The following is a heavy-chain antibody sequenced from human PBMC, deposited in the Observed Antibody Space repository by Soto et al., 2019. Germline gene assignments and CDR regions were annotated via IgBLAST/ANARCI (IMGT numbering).Heavy chain of an antibody. D-gene: IGHD2-15*01. CDR2: IIPIFGTA. CDR1: GGTFSSYA. CDR3: ARDQVVVAARSYYYYGMDV. V-gene: IGHV1-69*12. Sequence: QVQLVQSGAEVKKPGSSVKVSCKASGGTFSSYAISWVRQAPGQGLEWMGGIIPIFGTANYAQKFQGRVTISAEASTSTAYMELSSLRSEDTAVYYCARDQVVVAARSYYYYGMDVWGQGTTVTVSS. J-gene: IGHJ6*02.